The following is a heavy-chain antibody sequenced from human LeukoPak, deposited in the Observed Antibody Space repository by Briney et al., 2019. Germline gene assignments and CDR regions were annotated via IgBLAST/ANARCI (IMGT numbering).Heavy chain of an antibody. CDR1: GFTFSSYA. D-gene: IGHD2-21*02. CDR2: ISGSGGST. CDR3: AALAYCGGDCYSGIDY. Sequence: GGSLRLSCAASGFTFSSYAMAWVRQAPGKGLEWVSDISGSGGSTYYADSVKGRFTISRDNSKNTLYLQINSLRAEDTAVYYCAALAYCGGDCYSGIDYWGQGTLVTVSS. J-gene: IGHJ4*02. V-gene: IGHV3-23*01.